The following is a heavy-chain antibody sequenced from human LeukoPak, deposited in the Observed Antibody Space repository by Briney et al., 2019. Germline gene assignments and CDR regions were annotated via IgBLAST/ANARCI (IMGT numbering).Heavy chain of an antibody. CDR1: GFTFSSYS. J-gene: IGHJ4*02. D-gene: IGHD5-24*01. Sequence: GGSLRLSCAASGFTFSSYSMNWVRQAPGKGLEWVSSISSSSSYIYYADSVKGRFTISRDNAKNSLYLQMNSLRAEDTAVYYCARDDGHSNFDYWGQGTLVTVSS. V-gene: IGHV3-21*01. CDR2: ISSSSSYI. CDR3: ARDDGHSNFDY.